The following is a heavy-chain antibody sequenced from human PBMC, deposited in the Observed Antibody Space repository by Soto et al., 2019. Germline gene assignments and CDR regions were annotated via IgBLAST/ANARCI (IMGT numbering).Heavy chain of an antibody. J-gene: IGHJ6*02. V-gene: IGHV4-34*01. Sequence: SEILSLTCAVYGGSFSGYYWSWIRQPPGKGLEWIEEINHSGSTNYNPSLKSRVTISVDTSKNQFSLKLSSVTAADTAVYYCARESKNYYYYGMDVWGQGTTVNVSS. CDR1: GGSFSGYY. CDR2: INHSGST. CDR3: ARESKNYYYYGMDV.